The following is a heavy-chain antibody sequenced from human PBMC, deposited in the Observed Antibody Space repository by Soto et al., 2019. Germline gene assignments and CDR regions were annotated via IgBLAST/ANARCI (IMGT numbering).Heavy chain of an antibody. D-gene: IGHD3-22*01. V-gene: IGHV3-23*01. CDR3: ARIVGGHYGRDA. CDR2: LPSSGYNT. J-gene: IGHJ6*02. Sequence: EVQLLESGGGLVQPGGSLRLSCAASGFTFGSYAMSWVRQAPGKGLEWVSSLPSSGYNTYYTDSVKGRFTISRDNSKNTLYLLMSYLSAEDTGRYYCARIVGGHYGRDAWGQGTKVTVSS. CDR1: GFTFGSYA.